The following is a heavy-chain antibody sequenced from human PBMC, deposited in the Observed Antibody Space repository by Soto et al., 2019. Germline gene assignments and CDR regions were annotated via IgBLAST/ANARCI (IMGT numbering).Heavy chain of an antibody. V-gene: IGHV3-23*01. J-gene: IGHJ3*01. CDR1: GFTFSSYA. D-gene: IGHD2-8*01. Sequence: GGALRLSRAASGFTFSSYALSWVRQAPWKGLEWVSAISGSGGSTYYADSVKGRFTISRDNPKNTLYLQMNSLRAEDTAVYYCAKDRGFQMVSDIHPPEAYDVWAQGTMVPVSS. CDR2: ISGSGGST. CDR3: AKDRGFQMVSDIHPPEAYDV.